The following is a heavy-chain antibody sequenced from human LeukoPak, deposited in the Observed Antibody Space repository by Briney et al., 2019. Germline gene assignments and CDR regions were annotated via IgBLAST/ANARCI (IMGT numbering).Heavy chain of an antibody. CDR1: GGSISSNY. Sequence: SETLSLTCTVSGGSISSNYWSWVRQPAGKGLEWIGRIYTSGSTNYNPSLKSRVTMSVDTSKNQFSLKLSSVTAADTAVYYCARGVYSSSQYYFDYWGQGTLVTVSS. D-gene: IGHD6-6*01. J-gene: IGHJ4*02. CDR3: ARGVYSSSQYYFDY. CDR2: IYTSGST. V-gene: IGHV4-4*07.